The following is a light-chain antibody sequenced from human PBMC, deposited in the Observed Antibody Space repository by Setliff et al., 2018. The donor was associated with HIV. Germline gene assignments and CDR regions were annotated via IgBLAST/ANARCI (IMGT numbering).Light chain of an antibody. CDR2: DVT. V-gene: IGLV2-23*02. CDR1: SSDVGGYNY. Sequence: QSALTQPASVSGSPGQSITISCTGTSSDVGGYNYVSWYQHYPGKAPKFMIYDVTTRPSGVSNRFSGSKSGNTASLTISGLQAEDEADYFCCSYAGTNNNLYVFGTGTKVTVL. CDR3: CSYAGTNNNLYV. J-gene: IGLJ1*01.